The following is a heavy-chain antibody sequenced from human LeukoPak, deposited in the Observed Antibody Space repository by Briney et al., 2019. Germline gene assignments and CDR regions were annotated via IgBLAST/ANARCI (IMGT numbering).Heavy chain of an antibody. CDR3: ARDRGIEVAIDAFDI. Sequence: GSLRLSCAVSGFTFSNYGMHWVRQAPGKGLDWVALISYDGSNKYYPVSVKGRFTISRENSKNTLYLQMNSLRAEDTAVYYCARDRGIEVAIDAFDIWGQGTMVTVSS. CDR1: GFTFSNYG. D-gene: IGHD6-19*01. V-gene: IGHV3-30*03. CDR2: ISYDGSNK. J-gene: IGHJ3*02.